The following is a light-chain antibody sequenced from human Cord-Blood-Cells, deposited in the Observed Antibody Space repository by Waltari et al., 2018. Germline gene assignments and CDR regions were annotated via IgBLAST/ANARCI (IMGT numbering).Light chain of an antibody. J-gene: IGLJ3*02. CDR3: MIWHSSAWV. V-gene: IGLV5-45*01. Sequence: QAVLTQPASLSASPGASASLTCTLRSGINVGTYRIYWYQQKPGSPPQYLLRYKSDSDKQQGSGVPSRFSGSKDASANAGILLISGLQSEDDADYYCMIWHSSAWVFGGVTKLTVL. CDR2: YKSDSDK. CDR1: SGINVGTYR.